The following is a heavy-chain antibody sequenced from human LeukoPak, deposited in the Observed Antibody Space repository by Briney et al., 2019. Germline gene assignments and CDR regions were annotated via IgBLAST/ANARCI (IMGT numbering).Heavy chain of an antibody. D-gene: IGHD6-6*01. V-gene: IGHV4-59*01. J-gene: IGHJ6*03. CDR3: ARESRALYSSSSGVYYYYYMDV. CDR2: IYYSGST. CDR1: GGSISSYY. Sequence: PSETLSLTCTVSGGSISSYYWSWIRQPPGKGLEWIGYIYYSGSTNYNPSLKSRVTISVDTSKNQFSLKLSSVTAADTAVYYCARESRALYSSSSGVYYYYYMDVWGKGTTVTVSS.